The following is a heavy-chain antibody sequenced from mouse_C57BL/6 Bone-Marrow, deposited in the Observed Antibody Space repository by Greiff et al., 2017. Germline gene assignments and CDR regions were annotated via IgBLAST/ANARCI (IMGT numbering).Heavy chain of an antibody. V-gene: IGHV5-17*01. CDR3: ARGYSNYGDY. CDR2: ISSGSSTI. J-gene: IGHJ4*01. CDR1: GFTFSDYG. D-gene: IGHD2-5*01. Sequence: DVKLQESGGGLVKPGGSLKLSCAASGFTFSDYGMHWVRQAPEKGLEWVAYISSGSSTIYYADTVKGRFTISRDNAKNTLFLQMTSLRSEDTAMYYCARGYSNYGDYWGQGTSVTVSS.